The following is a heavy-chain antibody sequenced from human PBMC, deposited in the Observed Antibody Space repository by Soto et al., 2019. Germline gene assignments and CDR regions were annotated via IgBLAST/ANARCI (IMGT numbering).Heavy chain of an antibody. D-gene: IGHD6-13*01. CDR2: INSNSGGT. CDR3: GRDSAEEAGRGMDV. V-gene: IGHV1-2*02. CDR1: GYTFTDYY. Sequence: QVQLVQSEAEVKKPGASVKVSCKASGYTFTDYYIHWVRQAPGQGLEWMGWINSNSGGTLYAQKFQGRVTLTRDTSITTAHMELSSLNSDDTAVYYCGRDSAEEAGRGMDVWGQGTTVTVSS. J-gene: IGHJ6*02.